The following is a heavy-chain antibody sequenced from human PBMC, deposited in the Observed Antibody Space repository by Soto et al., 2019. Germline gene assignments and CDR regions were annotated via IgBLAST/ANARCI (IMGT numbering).Heavy chain of an antibody. J-gene: IGHJ4*02. CDR3: AKEAARPGPCDS. V-gene: IGHV3-23*01. CDR2: ITGGATNA. CDR1: GFTFSSYP. Sequence: PGGSLRLSCETSGFTFSSYPMSWVRQAPGKGLEWTSGITGGATNAYYADSVKGRITISRDNSKNTLYLELNSLKAEDTAVYYCAKEAARPGPCDSWGQGTLVTVSS. D-gene: IGHD6-6*01.